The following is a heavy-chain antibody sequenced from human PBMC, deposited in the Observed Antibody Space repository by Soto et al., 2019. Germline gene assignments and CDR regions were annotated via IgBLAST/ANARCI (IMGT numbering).Heavy chain of an antibody. V-gene: IGHV3-21*06. Sequence: RWSLRLSCSASVFIFTSYGMNWGRQAPGKGLEWVSSISSTTNYIYYGDSMKGRFTISRDNAKNSLYLEMNSLRAEDTAVYYCARESEDLTSNFDYWGQGTLVTVSS. CDR2: ISSTTNYI. CDR3: ARESEDLTSNFDY. J-gene: IGHJ4*02. CDR1: VFIFTSYG.